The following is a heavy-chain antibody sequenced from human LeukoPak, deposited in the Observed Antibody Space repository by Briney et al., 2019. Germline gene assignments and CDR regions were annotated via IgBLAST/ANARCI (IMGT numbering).Heavy chain of an antibody. D-gene: IGHD6-25*01. CDR3: ARDAAEAAGMDV. CDR1: GFTFSGYS. V-gene: IGHV3-21*01. J-gene: IGHJ6*02. Sequence: GGLLRLSCAASGFTFSGYSMNWVRQAPGKGLEWVSSISSRSDYMYYADSIKGRFTISRDNAKNSLFLHMSSLRAEDTAVYYCARDAAEAAGMDVWGQGTTVTVSS. CDR2: ISSRSDYM.